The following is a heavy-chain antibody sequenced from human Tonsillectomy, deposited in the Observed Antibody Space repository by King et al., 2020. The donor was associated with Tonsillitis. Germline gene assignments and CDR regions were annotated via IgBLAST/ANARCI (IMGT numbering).Heavy chain of an antibody. CDR1: GFTFSRHA. J-gene: IGHJ4*02. CDR2: TLYDGSDE. V-gene: IGHV3-30-3*01. CDR3: AREPWELPSVPDY. D-gene: IGHD1-26*01. Sequence: QLVQSGGGVVQPGRSLRVSCAASGFTFSRHAMHWVRQAPGKGLEWVAVTLYDGSDEYYADSVKGRFTISRDNSKNTLYLQMNSLSAEDTAVYFCAREPWELPSVPDYWGQGTLVTVPS.